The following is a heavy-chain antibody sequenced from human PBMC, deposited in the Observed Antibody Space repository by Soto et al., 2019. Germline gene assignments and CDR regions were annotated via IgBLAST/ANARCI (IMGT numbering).Heavy chain of an antibody. V-gene: IGHV4-61*08. Sequence: SETLSLTCAVSGGSISSGGYYWSWIRQPPGKGLEWIGYIYYSGSTNYNPSLKSRVTISVDTSKNQFSLKLSSVTAADTAVYYCARSADYIDYWGQGTLVTVSS. CDR2: IYYSGST. CDR1: GGSISSGGYY. CDR3: ARSADYIDY. J-gene: IGHJ4*02.